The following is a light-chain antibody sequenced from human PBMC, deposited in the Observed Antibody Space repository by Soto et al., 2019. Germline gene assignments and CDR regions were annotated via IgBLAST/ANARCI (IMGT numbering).Light chain of an antibody. Sequence: EVGLTQSPGTLSLSPGERATLSCRASQSVSSGYLGWYQQKPGQAPRLLIYGASSMATGIPDRFSGSGSGTDFTLTISRLEPEDFAVYFCQQYTYSPWTFGQGTKVEIK. CDR1: QSVSSGY. J-gene: IGKJ1*01. CDR2: GAS. V-gene: IGKV3-20*01. CDR3: QQYTYSPWT.